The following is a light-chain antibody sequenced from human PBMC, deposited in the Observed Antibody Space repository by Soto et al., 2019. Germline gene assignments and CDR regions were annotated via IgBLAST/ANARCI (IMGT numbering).Light chain of an antibody. CDR3: QHRGR. CDR2: DAS. Sequence: VLTQSPATLSLSPGDRATLSCRAGQNINNFIAWYQHKPGQPPRLLIYDASNRATGIPVRFSGSGSGTDFALTITSLESEDFAVYFCQHRGRFGQGTKVDIK. J-gene: IGKJ1*01. CDR1: QNINNF. V-gene: IGKV3-11*01.